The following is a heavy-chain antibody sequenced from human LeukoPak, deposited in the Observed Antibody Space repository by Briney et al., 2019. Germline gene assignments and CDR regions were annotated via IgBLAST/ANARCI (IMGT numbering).Heavy chain of an antibody. Sequence: GGSLRLSCAASGFTVSTNYMSWVRQAPGKGLEWVSVIYTSGSTYYADSVKGRCIISRDNSKTTLYLQMNSLRPEDTAVYYCARATFWSGYQRDSWYMDVWGKGTPVTVSS. V-gene: IGHV3-66*02. D-gene: IGHD3-3*01. CDR2: IYTSGST. CDR1: GFTVSTNY. J-gene: IGHJ6*03. CDR3: ARATFWSGYQRDSWYMDV.